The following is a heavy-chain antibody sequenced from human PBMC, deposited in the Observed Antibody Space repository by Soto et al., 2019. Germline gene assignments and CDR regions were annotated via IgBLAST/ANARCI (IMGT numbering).Heavy chain of an antibody. D-gene: IGHD6-6*01. CDR1: GYTFTSYG. V-gene: IGHV1-18*04. CDR3: AREDPNSGSPSEMTY. J-gene: IGHJ4*02. Sequence: QVQLVQSGAEVKKPGASVKVSCKASGYTFTSYGISWVRQAPGQGLEWMGWISAYNGNTNYAQKLQGRVTMTTDTPPSKAYMELRSLRSDDTAVNYGAREDPNSGSPSEMTYWGQGPLVTVS. CDR2: ISAYNGNT.